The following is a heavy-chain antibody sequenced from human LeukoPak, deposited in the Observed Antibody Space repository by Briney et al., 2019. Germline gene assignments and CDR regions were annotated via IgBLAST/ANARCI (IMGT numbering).Heavy chain of an antibody. CDR3: AGGLYGDYDY. CDR2: IRNKVDDYAT. Sequence: GGSLRLSCSASGFTFRSSPIHWVRQASGKGLEWVGRIRNKVDDYATAYAASVKGRFTLSRDDSRNTAYLQMNSLKTEDTAVYYCAGGLYGDYDYWGQGALVTVSS. V-gene: IGHV3-73*01. CDR1: GFTFRSSP. D-gene: IGHD4-17*01. J-gene: IGHJ4*02.